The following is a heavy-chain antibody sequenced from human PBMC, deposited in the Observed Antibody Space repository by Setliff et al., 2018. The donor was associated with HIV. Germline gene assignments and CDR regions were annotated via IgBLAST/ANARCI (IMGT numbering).Heavy chain of an antibody. CDR2: IYYSGST. D-gene: IGHD3-10*01. V-gene: IGHV4-59*08. CDR3: AIHPPPEVRGDVTDY. J-gene: IGHJ4*02. Sequence: SETLSLTCTVSGGSISSHYWSWIRQPPGKGLEWIGYIYYSGSTNYNPSLKSRFTISVDTSKNQFSLNLSSVTAADTAVYYCAIHPPPEVRGDVTDYWGQGTLVTVSS. CDR1: GGSISSHY.